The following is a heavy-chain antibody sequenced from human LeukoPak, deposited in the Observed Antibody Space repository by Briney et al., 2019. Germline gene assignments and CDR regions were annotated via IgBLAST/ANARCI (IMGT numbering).Heavy chain of an antibody. J-gene: IGHJ4*02. D-gene: IGHD1-26*01. Sequence: GESLKISCKTSGYNFNTYWIGWVRQKPGKGLEWMGIIYPGDSHTTYSPSFQGQVTFSADKSISTAYLQWSSLEASDTAMYYCARGGATMLDYWGQGTLVTVSS. V-gene: IGHV5-51*01. CDR1: GYNFNTYW. CDR2: IYPGDSHT. CDR3: ARGGATMLDY.